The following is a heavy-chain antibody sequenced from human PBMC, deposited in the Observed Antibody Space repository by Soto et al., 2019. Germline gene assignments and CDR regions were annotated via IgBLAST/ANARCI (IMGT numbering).Heavy chain of an antibody. CDR3: ARRGYMDV. J-gene: IGHJ6*03. CDR2: IYDSGST. V-gene: IGHV4-59*08. Sequence: SETLSLTCAVSGGSFSGYYWSWIRQPPGKGLEWIGYIYDSGSTNYNPSLKSRVTISVDTSKNQFSLKLSSVTAADTAVYYCARRGYMDVWGKGTTVTVYS. CDR1: GGSFSGYY.